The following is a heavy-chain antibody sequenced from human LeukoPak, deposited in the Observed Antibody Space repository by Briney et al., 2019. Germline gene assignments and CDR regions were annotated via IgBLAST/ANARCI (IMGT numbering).Heavy chain of an antibody. V-gene: IGHV3-23*01. Sequence: GGSLRLSCAASGFIFSYYARSWLRKAPGQGLDWVSAISDSGVTAYYADSVKRRFTISRDNSKSTLYLQMNSLRAEGTAVYYCAKSTMLVVPPFDYWGQGTLVTVSS. CDR3: AKSTMLVVPPFDY. D-gene: IGHD2-15*01. CDR2: ISDSGVTA. J-gene: IGHJ4*02. CDR1: GFIFSYYA.